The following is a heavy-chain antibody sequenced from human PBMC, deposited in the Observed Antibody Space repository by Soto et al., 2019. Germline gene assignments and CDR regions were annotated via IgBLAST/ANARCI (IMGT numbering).Heavy chain of an antibody. CDR2: INAGNGNT. CDR1: GYTFTTYA. CDR3: ARENSSSGFDI. J-gene: IGHJ3*02. Sequence: QVQLVQSGAEVKKPGASVKVSCKASGYTFTTYAMHWVRQAPGQRLEWMGWINAGNGNTKYSHKFQGRVTITRDTSASTAYMELSSLTSEDTAVYYCARENSSSGFDIWGQGTMVTVSS. D-gene: IGHD6-19*01. V-gene: IGHV1-3*01.